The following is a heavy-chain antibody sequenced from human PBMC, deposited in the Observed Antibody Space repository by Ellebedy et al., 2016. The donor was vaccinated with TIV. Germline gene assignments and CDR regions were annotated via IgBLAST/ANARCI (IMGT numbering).Heavy chain of an antibody. J-gene: IGHJ3*02. CDR2: ISSSTGST. V-gene: IGHV3-11*06. Sequence: GGSLRLSCAASGFTFSDYQMSWIRQAPRKGLEWVSYISSSTGSTNYADSVKGRFTISRDNAKNSLYLQMHSLRIEDTAVYYCARDSEDTNSWNGNAFDIWGQGTMVTVSS. D-gene: IGHD1-1*01. CDR3: ARDSEDTNSWNGNAFDI. CDR1: GFTFSDYQ.